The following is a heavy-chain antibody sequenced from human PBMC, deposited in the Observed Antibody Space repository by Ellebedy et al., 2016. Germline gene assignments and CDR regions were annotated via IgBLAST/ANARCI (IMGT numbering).Heavy chain of an antibody. D-gene: IGHD4-17*01. CDR2: INPNSGGT. J-gene: IGHJ6*02. Sequence: ASVKVSCKASGYTFTDYYMHWVRQAPGQGLEWMGWINPNSGGTNYAQKFQGWVTMTRDTSISTAYMELSRLRSDDTAIYYCAREMTAVTTAFVGYYYGMDVWGQGATVTVSS. CDR3: AREMTAVTTAFVGYYYGMDV. CDR1: GYTFTDYY. V-gene: IGHV1-2*04.